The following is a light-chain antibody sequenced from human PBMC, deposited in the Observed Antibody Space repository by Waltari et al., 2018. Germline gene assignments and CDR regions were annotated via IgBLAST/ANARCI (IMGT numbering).Light chain of an antibody. Sequence: DIQMTQSPSSLSASVGDRVTITCQVSQDISNYLSWFQQKPGKAPKLLIYDASTLKTGVPSRFSGSGSGTHFTFTINSLQPEDFATYSCQHYDALPYTFGQGTKLEI. V-gene: IGKV1-33*01. CDR2: DAS. CDR3: QHYDALPYT. CDR1: QDISNY. J-gene: IGKJ2*01.